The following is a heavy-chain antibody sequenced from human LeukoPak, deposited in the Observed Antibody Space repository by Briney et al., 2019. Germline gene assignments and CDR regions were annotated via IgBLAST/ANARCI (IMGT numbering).Heavy chain of an antibody. CDR1: GFTFSNAW. V-gene: IGHV3-21*01. CDR2: ISSSSSYI. J-gene: IGHJ4*02. CDR3: ARDFHVGSAIQLWFQDYFDY. Sequence: PGGSLRLSCAASGFTFSNAWMSWVRQAPGKGLEWVSSISSSSSYIYYADSVKGRFTISRDNAKNSLYLQMNSLRAEDTAVYYCARDFHVGSAIQLWFQDYFDYWGQGTLVTVSS. D-gene: IGHD5-18*01.